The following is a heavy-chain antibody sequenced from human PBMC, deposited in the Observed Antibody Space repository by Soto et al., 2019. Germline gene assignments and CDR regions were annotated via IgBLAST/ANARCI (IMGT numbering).Heavy chain of an antibody. Sequence: QVPLVESGGGVVQPGRSLRLSCAASGFPFTTYGLHWVREGPGKGLEWVAVISYDGSNKYYADSVKGRCTISRDNSTNTLYLQMNSLRPEDTALYYCVGGQYYFDYRGQGTLVTFSS. D-gene: IGHD2-15*01. CDR2: ISYDGSNK. CDR1: GFPFTTYG. CDR3: VGGQYYFDY. J-gene: IGHJ4*02. V-gene: IGHV3-30*03.